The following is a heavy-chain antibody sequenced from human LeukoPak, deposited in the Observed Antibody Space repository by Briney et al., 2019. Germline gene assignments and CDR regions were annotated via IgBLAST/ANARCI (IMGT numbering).Heavy chain of an antibody. Sequence: SETLSLTCTVSGGSISSYYWSWIRQPPGKGLEWIGYIYYSGSTNYNPSLKSRVTISVDTSKNQFSLKLSSVTAADTAVYYCARGEYSSSRFDYWGQGTLVTVSS. V-gene: IGHV4-59*01. CDR1: GGSISSYY. CDR2: IYYSGST. D-gene: IGHD6-6*01. J-gene: IGHJ4*02. CDR3: ARGEYSSSRFDY.